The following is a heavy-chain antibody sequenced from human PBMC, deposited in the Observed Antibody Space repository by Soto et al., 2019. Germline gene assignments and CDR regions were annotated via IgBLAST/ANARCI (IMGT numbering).Heavy chain of an antibody. J-gene: IGHJ4*02. CDR3: ARGAQWELLAYFDY. V-gene: IGHV1-3*01. CDR2: INAGNGNT. CDR1: GYTFTSYA. Sequence: QVQLVQSGAEVKKPGASVKVSCKASGYTFTSYAMHWVRQAPGQGLEWMGWINAGNGNTKYSQEFQGRVTITRDPSASIAYMELSSLRSEDTAVDYCARGAQWELLAYFDYWGQGTLVTVSS. D-gene: IGHD1-26*01.